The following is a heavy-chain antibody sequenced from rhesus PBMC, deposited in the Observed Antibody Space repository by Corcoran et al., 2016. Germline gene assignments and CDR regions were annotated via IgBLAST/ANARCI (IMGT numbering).Heavy chain of an antibody. Sequence: QVQLQESGPGLVKPSETLSVTCAVSGGSISSSYWSWIRQAPGKGLEWSGYIYGSGSSTNYNPSLKSRVTLLVDTSKNQRSLKLSSVTTADTAVYYCARDLAAAGTFDFWGQGLRVTVSS. CDR3: ARDLAAAGTFDF. CDR1: GGSISSSY. V-gene: IGHV4-169*02. CDR2: IYGSGSST. J-gene: IGHJ3*01. D-gene: IGHD6-25*01.